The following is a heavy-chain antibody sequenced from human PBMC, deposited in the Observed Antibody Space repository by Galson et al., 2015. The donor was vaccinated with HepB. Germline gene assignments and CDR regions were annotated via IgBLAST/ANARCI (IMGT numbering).Heavy chain of an antibody. CDR1: GFTFDDYA. Sequence: LRLSCAASGFTFDDYAMHWVRQAPGKGLEWVSGISWNSGTIGYADSVKGRFTISRDNAKNSLYLQMNSLRAEDTALYYCTKGEGYYYYYGMDVWGQGTTVTVSS. J-gene: IGHJ6*02. V-gene: IGHV3-9*01. CDR3: TKGEGYYYYYGMDV. CDR2: ISWNSGTI.